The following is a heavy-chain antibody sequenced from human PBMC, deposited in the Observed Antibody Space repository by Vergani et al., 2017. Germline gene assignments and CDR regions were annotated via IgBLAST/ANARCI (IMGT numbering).Heavy chain of an antibody. CDR2: IYPGNSET. D-gene: IGHD3/OR15-3a*01. CDR1: GYSFSRNW. V-gene: IGHV5-51*03. CDR3: ARVYCRGMSCAGTDYFYHIDV. Sequence: EVQLEQSGAAVKKPGESLEISCKGSGYSFSRNWIAWVRERPGQGLEWMGTIYPGNSETRNNPSFRGQVTMSVDKSISTAYLQWSSLKASDSAMYYCARVYCRGMSCAGTDYFYHIDVWGKGTTVTVS. J-gene: IGHJ6*03.